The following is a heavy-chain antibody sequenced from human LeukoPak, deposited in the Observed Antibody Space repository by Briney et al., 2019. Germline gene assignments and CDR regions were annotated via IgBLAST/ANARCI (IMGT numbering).Heavy chain of an antibody. D-gene: IGHD1-14*01. V-gene: IGHV3-21*01. CDR1: GFTFSSYS. CDR3: ASTGIDAFDI. Sequence: GGSLRLSCAASGFTFSSYSMNWVRQAPGKGLEWVSSISSSSSYIYYADSVKGRFTISRDNARNSLYLQMNSLRAEDTAVYYCASTGIDAFDIWGQGTMVTVSS. J-gene: IGHJ3*02. CDR2: ISSSSSYI.